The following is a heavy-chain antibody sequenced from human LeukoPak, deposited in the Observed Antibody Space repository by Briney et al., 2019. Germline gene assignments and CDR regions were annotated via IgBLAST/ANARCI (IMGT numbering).Heavy chain of an antibody. D-gene: IGHD1-1*01. Sequence: GGSLRLSCASSALTLSSYTMSWVRQAPGKGLEWVSAISGSGGRTFYADSVKGRFTVSRDNSKNTVYLHMNSLRAEDTAVYYCAKNLENWGQGTLVTVSS. V-gene: IGHV3-23*01. CDR2: ISGSGGRT. CDR3: AKNLEN. CDR1: ALTLSSYT. J-gene: IGHJ4*02.